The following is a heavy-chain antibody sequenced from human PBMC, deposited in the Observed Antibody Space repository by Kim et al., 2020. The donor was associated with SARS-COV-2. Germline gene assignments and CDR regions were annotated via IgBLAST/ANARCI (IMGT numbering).Heavy chain of an antibody. CDR3: ARDVRFLEWLLYRGGSPRMDV. D-gene: IGHD3-3*01. J-gene: IGHJ6*02. CDR1: GYTFTSYG. CDR2: ISAYNGNT. V-gene: IGHV1-18*01. Sequence: ASVKVSCKASGYTFTSYGISWVRQAPGQGLEWMGWISAYNGNTNYAQKLQGRVTMTTDTSTSTAYMELRSLRSDDTAVYYCARDVRFLEWLLYRGGSPRMDVWGQGTTVTVSS.